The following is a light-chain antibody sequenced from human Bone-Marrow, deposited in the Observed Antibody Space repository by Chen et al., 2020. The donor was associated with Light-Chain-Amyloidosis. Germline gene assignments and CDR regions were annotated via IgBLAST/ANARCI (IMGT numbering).Light chain of an antibody. J-gene: IGLJ3*02. V-gene: IGLV7-46*01. CDR2: DTD. CDR1: TGPVTSGHY. Sequence: ALVTQQPSSPVFPGGTVTLTCASSTGPVTSGHYPYWFQQKPGQAPRTLISDTDNKHSWAPARFSGALLGGKAALTLSGAQPEDEAYYYCLLSFDSAHVLFGGGTKLTVL. CDR3: LLSFDSAHVL.